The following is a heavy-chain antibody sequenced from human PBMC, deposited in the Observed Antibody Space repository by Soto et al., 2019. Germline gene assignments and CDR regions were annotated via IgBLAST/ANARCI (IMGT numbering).Heavy chain of an antibody. J-gene: IGHJ5*02. V-gene: IGHV5-51*01. D-gene: IGHD6-6*01. Sequence: GESLKISSKVSGYSFTSHCIGWLRQMPGKGLEWMGIIYPGDSDTRYSPSFQGQVTISADKSISTAYLQWSSLKASDTAMYYCARYGSSRWFDPWGQGTLVTVSS. CDR3: ARYGSSRWFDP. CDR1: GYSFTSHC. CDR2: IYPGDSDT.